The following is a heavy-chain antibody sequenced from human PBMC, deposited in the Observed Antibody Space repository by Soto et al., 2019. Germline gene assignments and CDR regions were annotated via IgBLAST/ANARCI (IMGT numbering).Heavy chain of an antibody. V-gene: IGHV2-5*02. CDR2: IYWDDDK. Sequence: QITLKESGPTLVKPTQTLTLTCTFSGFSLSTSGVGVGWIRQPPGKALEWLALIYWDDDKRYSPSLKSRLTFIQDTSKNHVVLTKTTMDPVDTATYYCAHAPVADTEWYFDLWGRGTLVTVSS. CDR3: AHAPVADTEWYFDL. CDR1: GFSLSTSGVG. D-gene: IGHD6-19*01. J-gene: IGHJ2*01.